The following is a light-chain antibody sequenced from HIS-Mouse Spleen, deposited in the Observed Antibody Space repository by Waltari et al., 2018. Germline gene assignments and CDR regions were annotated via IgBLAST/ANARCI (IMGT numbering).Light chain of an antibody. V-gene: IGKV3-11*01. CDR2: DAS. Sequence: EIVLTQSPATLSLSPGERATLSCRASQSVSSYLAWYQQKPGQAPMLLIYDASNRATGIPARFSGSGSGTDFTLTISSLEPEDFAVYYCQQRSSTFGGGTKVEIK. CDR3: QQRSST. CDR1: QSVSSY. J-gene: IGKJ4*01.